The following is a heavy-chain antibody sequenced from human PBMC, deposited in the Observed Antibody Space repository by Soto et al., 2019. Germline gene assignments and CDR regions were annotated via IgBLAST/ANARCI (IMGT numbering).Heavy chain of an antibody. CDR2: IIPIFGTA. D-gene: IGHD2-15*01. Sequence: SVKVSCKASGGTFSSYAISWVRQAPGQGLEWMGGIIPIFGTANYAQKFQGRVTITADESTSTAYMELSSLRSEDTAVYYRARKEGDCSGGSCHFWFDPWGQGTLVTVSS. CDR1: GGTFSSYA. CDR3: ARKEGDCSGGSCHFWFDP. J-gene: IGHJ5*02. V-gene: IGHV1-69*13.